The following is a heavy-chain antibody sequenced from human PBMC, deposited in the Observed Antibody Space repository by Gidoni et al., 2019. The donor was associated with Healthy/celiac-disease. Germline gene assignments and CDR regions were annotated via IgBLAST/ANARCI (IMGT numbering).Heavy chain of an antibody. CDR2: ISPILGIA. V-gene: IGHV1-69*02. D-gene: IGHD3-22*01. CDR1: RGTFSSYT. Sequence: QVQLVQSGAEVKKPGSSVKVSCKAARGTFSSYTISWVRQAPGQGLEWMCRISPILGIANDAQKFQCRVTMTADKSTSTAYMELSSLRFDDTAVYYCALQAYYYDSSGYSWFDWGHVTLVTVSS. J-gene: IGHJ4*01. CDR3: ALQAYYYDSSGYSWFD.